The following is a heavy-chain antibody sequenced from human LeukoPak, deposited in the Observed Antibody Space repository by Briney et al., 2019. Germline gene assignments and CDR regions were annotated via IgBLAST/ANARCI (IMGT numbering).Heavy chain of an antibody. D-gene: IGHD3-22*01. CDR1: GFTFSNYW. J-gene: IGHJ4*02. V-gene: IGHV3-7*01. Sequence: GGSLRLSCAASGFTFSNYWMNWVRQAPGKELEWVANMKKDGSKIFYVDSVKGRFTISRDNAKNSLYLEMNSLRVEDTAVYYCAKDRTYYDSSGYFGYWGQGTLVTVSS. CDR3: AKDRTYYDSSGYFGY. CDR2: MKKDGSKI.